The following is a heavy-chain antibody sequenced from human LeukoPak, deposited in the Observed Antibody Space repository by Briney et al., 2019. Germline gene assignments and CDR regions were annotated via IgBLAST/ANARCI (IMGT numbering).Heavy chain of an antibody. J-gene: IGHJ4*02. CDR2: INPNSGGT. CDR1: GYTFTDYY. CDR3: VRYVTRGGR. V-gene: IGHV1-2*02. D-gene: IGHD1-26*01. Sequence: ASVQVSCKASGYTFTDYYMHWVRQAPGQGLEWMGWINPNSGGTYFAQKFQGRVTMTRDTSITTAYMELNRLRSDDTAVYYCVRYVTRGGRWGQGTLAAVSS.